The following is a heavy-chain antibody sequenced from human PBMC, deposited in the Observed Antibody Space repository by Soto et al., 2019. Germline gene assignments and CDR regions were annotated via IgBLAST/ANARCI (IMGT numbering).Heavy chain of an antibody. CDR1: GFTFSSYS. V-gene: IGHV3-21*01. CDR3: ARDKDIVVVPAAPSWFDP. D-gene: IGHD2-2*01. J-gene: IGHJ5*02. CDR2: ISSSSSYI. Sequence: GGSLRLSCAASGFTFSSYSMNWVRQAPGKGLEWVSSISSSSSYIYYADSVKGRFTISRDNAKNSLYLQMNSLRAEDTAVYYCARDKDIVVVPAAPSWFDPWGQGTLVTVS.